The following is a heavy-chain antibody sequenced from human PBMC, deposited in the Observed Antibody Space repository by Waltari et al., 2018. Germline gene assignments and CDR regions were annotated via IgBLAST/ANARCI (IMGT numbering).Heavy chain of an antibody. CDR3: AKVRSVTTGPDAFDI. CDR2: ISGSGGST. J-gene: IGHJ3*02. CDR1: GFTFSSYA. D-gene: IGHD4-17*01. Sequence: EVQLLESGGGLVQPGGSLRLSCAASGFTFSSYAMSWVSQAPGKGLEWVAAISGSGGSTYYADSVKGRFTISRDNSKNTLYLQMNSLRAEDTAVYYCAKVRSVTTGPDAFDIWGQGTMVTVSS. V-gene: IGHV3-23*01.